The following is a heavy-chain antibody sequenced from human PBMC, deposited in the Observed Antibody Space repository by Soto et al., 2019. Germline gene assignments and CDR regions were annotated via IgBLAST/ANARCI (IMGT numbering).Heavy chain of an antibody. D-gene: IGHD6-13*01. V-gene: IGHV4-34*01. Sequence: KPSETLSLTCAVYGGSFSGYYWSWIRQPPGKGLEWIGEINHSGSTNYNPSLKSRVTISVDTSKNQFSLKLSSVTAADTAVYYCARVQIIAAAGDAEFDIWGQGTMVTVSS. CDR2: INHSGST. J-gene: IGHJ3*02. CDR3: ARVQIIAAAGDAEFDI. CDR1: GGSFSGYY.